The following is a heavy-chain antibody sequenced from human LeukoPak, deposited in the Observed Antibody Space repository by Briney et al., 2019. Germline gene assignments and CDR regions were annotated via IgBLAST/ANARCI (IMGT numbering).Heavy chain of an antibody. CDR1: GYTFTGYY. J-gene: IGHJ4*02. CDR3: ARGRPPTYDYVWGSYRPGGGYYFDY. D-gene: IGHD3-16*02. Sequence: ASVKVSCKASGYTFTGYYMHWVRQAPGQGLEWMGWINPNSGGTNYAQKLQGRVTMTTDTSTSTAYMELRSLRSDDTAVYYCARGRPPTYDYVWGSYRPGGGYYFDYWGQGTLVTVSS. CDR2: INPNSGGT. V-gene: IGHV1-2*02.